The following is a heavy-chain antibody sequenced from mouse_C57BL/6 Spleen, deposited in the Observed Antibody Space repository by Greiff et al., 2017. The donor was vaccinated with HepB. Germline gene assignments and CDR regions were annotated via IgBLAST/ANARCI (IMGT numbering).Heavy chain of an antibody. CDR3: ARGYDSPWFAY. V-gene: IGHV1-59*01. CDR1: GYTFTSYW. D-gene: IGHD2-4*01. Sequence: QVQLQQPGAELVRPGTSVKLCCKASGYTFTSYWMHWVKQRPGQGLEWIGVIDPSDSYTNYNQKFKGKATLTVDTSSSTAYMQLSSLTSEDSAVYYCARGYDSPWFAYWGQGTLVTVSA. CDR2: IDPSDSYT. J-gene: IGHJ3*01.